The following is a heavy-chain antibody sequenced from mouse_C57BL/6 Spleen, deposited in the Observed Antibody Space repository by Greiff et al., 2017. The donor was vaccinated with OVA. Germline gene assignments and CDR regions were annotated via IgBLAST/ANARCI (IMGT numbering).Heavy chain of an antibody. Sequence: VQLQQSGAELVRPGASVKLSCKASGYTFPDYYINWVKQRPGQGLEWIARIYPGSGNTYYNEKFKGKATLTAEKSSSTAYMQLSSLTSEDSAVYFCARNYGTTVVAHWYFDVWGTGTTVTVSS. CDR1: GYTFPDYY. V-gene: IGHV1-76*01. J-gene: IGHJ1*03. CDR2: IYPGSGNT. CDR3: ARNYGTTVVAHWYFDV. D-gene: IGHD1-1*01.